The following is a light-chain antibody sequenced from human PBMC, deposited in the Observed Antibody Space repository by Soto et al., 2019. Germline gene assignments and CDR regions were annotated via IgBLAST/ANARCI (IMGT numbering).Light chain of an antibody. CDR1: QSISSW. Sequence: DIQMTQSPSTLSSSVGDRVTITCRASQSISSWLAWYQQKPWQAPMLLIYDASSLESGVPARFSGSGAGTEFTLNISSLQPDDFATYYCQQYKSYSITFGPGTKVDIK. V-gene: IGKV1-5*01. CDR3: QQYKSYSIT. J-gene: IGKJ3*01. CDR2: DAS.